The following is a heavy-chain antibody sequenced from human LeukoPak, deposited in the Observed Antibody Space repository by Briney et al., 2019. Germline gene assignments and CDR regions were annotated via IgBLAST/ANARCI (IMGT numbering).Heavy chain of an antibody. CDR1: GGSISSSSYY. D-gene: IGHD1-26*01. CDR2: IYYSGAT. Sequence: PSETLSLTCTVSGGSISSSSYYWGWIRQPPGKGLEWIGTIYYSGATYYNPSLKSRAIISVDTSKNQFSLKLSSVTAADTAVYYCARIVPASTTHDYWGQGTLVTVSS. V-gene: IGHV4-39*01. J-gene: IGHJ4*02. CDR3: ARIVPASTTHDY.